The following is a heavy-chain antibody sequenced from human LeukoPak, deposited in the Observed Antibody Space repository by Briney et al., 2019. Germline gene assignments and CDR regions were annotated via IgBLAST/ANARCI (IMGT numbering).Heavy chain of an antibody. Sequence: GRSLRLSCAASGFTISNCGMHWVRQAPGMSLEWVAMISYDGNSKYYGDSMRGRFTISRDNSKNTLYLEMNNLRPDDTAVYYCAKDFFGSGRYNYFDPWGQGTLVAVSS. CDR3: AKDFFGSGRYNYFDP. V-gene: IGHV3-30*18. CDR2: ISYDGNSK. J-gene: IGHJ5*02. CDR1: GFTISNCG. D-gene: IGHD6-19*01.